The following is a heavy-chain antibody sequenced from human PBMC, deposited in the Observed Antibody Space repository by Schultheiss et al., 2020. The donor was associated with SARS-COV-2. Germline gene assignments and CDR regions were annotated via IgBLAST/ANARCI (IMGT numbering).Heavy chain of an antibody. J-gene: IGHJ6*02. Sequence: GESLKISCAASGFTFSSYAMSWVRQAPGKGLEWLSAISGSGGSTYYADSVKGRFTISRDNSKNTLYLQMNSLRAEDTAVYYCAKHYDILTGYYYYGMDVWGQGTTVTVSS. CDR1: GFTFSSYA. CDR2: ISGSGGST. CDR3: AKHYDILTGYYYYGMDV. D-gene: IGHD3-9*01. V-gene: IGHV3-23*01.